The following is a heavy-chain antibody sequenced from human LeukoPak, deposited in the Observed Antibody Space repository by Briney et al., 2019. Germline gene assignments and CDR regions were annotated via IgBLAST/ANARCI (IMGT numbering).Heavy chain of an antibody. V-gene: IGHV5-51*01. J-gene: IGHJ4*02. Sequence: GESLKISCKGSGYSFTSYWIGWVRQMPGKGLEWMGIIYPGDSDTRYSPSFQGQVTISADKSISTAYLQWSSLKASDTAMYYCARRSQIGSSWSTLDYWGQGTLVTVSS. CDR3: ARRSQIGSSWSTLDY. D-gene: IGHD6-13*01. CDR1: GYSFTSYW. CDR2: IYPGDSDT.